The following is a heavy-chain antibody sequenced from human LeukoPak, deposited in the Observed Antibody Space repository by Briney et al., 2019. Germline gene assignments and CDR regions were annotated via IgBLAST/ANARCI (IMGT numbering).Heavy chain of an antibody. J-gene: IGHJ4*02. CDR3: ARGRDGYNFLNRGEYYYFDY. CDR2: INHSGST. D-gene: IGHD5-24*01. V-gene: IGHV4-34*01. CDR1: GGSFSGYY. Sequence: PSETLSLTCAVYGGSFSGYYWSWIRQPPGKGLEWIGEINHSGSTNYSPSLKSRVTISVDTSKNQFSLKLSSVTAADTAVYYCARGRDGYNFLNRGEYYYFDYWGQGTLVTVSS.